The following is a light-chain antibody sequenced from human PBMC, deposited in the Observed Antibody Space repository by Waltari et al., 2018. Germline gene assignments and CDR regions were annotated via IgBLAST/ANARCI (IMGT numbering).Light chain of an antibody. Sequence: EIVLTQSPATLSLSPGERASLPCRASQSVRTYLAWYQQKSGQAPRHLIYDASNRDNGIPARFSGSGSGTDFTLTISSLESEDFAVYYCQQRSSWPWTFGQGTKVEVK. CDR2: DAS. J-gene: IGKJ1*01. CDR3: QQRSSWPWT. V-gene: IGKV3-11*01. CDR1: QSVRTY.